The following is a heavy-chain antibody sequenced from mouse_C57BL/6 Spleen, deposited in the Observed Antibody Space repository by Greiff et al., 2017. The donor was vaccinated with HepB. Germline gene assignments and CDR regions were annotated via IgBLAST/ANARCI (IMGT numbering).Heavy chain of an antibody. D-gene: IGHD2-4*01. CDR2: INPSSGYT. CDR1: GYTFTSYW. V-gene: IGHV1-7*01. J-gene: IGHJ2*01. CDR3: ASPYDSYFDY. Sequence: QVQLQQPGAELVKPGASVKVSCKASGYTFTSYWMHWVKQRPGQGLEWIGYINPSSGYTKYNQKFKDKATLTADKSSSTAYMQLSSLTYEDSAVYYCASPYDSYFDYWGQGTTLTVSS.